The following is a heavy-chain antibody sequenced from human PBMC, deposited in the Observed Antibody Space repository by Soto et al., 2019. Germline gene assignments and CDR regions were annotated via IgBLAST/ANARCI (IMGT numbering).Heavy chain of an antibody. CDR1: GYTFTIYG. D-gene: IGHD4-17*01. J-gene: IGHJ5*02. CDR3: ARVTVPTLRVHDWFDP. Sequence: QVQLVQSGSEVKKPGASVKVSCKASGYTFTIYGISWVRQAPGQGLEWMGWISAYNGNTNYAQKLQGRVTMTTDTSTRTAYMERRSLRSDDTAVYYCARVTVPTLRVHDWFDPWGQGTLVTVSS. CDR2: ISAYNGNT. V-gene: IGHV1-18*01.